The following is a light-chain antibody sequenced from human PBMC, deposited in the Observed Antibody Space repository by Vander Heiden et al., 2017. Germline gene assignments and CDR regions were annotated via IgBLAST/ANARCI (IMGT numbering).Light chain of an antibody. V-gene: IGLV4-69*01. CDR1: SGHRTYS. Sequence: QVVLTQSPSASASLGASVKLTCTLSSGHRTYSIARHQQQPEQGARVLMKINSDGSHIMGGGITDRFSGSSSGAERYLTIASLQSEDEADYYCQTGGTGIQVFGGGTKLTVL. CDR2: INSDGSH. CDR3: QTGGTGIQV. J-gene: IGLJ3*02.